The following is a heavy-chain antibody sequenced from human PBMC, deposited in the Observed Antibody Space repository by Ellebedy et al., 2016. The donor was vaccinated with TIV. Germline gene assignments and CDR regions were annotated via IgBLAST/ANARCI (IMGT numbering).Heavy chain of an antibody. J-gene: IGHJ4*02. CDR1: GFTFSTYP. V-gene: IGHV3-15*04. CDR3: AADRWAAAGLYYFDY. Sequence: GESLKISCAASGFTFSTYPMSWVRQAPGKGLEWVGCIDAKSEGGATDYAAPVRGRFTISRDDSKNTVYLQMNSLKTEDTAIYYCAADRWAAAGLYYFDYWGQGTLITVSS. CDR2: IDAKSEGGAT. D-gene: IGHD6-13*01.